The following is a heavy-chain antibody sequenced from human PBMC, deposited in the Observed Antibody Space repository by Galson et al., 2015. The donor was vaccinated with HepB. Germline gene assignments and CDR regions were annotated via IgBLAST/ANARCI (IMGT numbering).Heavy chain of an antibody. D-gene: IGHD2/OR15-2a*01. J-gene: IGHJ3*02. V-gene: IGHV3-49*03. CDR2: IRRKSYGETI. Sequence: SLRLSCAASGFNFRDYAMNWFRQAPGKGLEWVGFIRRKSYGETIVYAASVKGRFTISRDDSKSIAYLQMNSLKTEDTGLYYCSRDQYFHAFDIWGQGTMVTVSS. CDR1: GFNFRDYA. CDR3: SRDQYFHAFDI.